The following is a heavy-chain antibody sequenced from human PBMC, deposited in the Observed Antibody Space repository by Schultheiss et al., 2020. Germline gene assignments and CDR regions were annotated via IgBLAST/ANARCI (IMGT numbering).Heavy chain of an antibody. CDR1: GFSFSGYW. CDR3: ARGSAAAPTCLGY. J-gene: IGHJ4*02. D-gene: IGHD6-13*01. CDR2: MKRDGSEK. Sequence: GGSLRLSGAASGFSFSGYWMSWVRQAPGKGLGWVANMKRDGSEKYYVDSVKGRFTISRDNAKNFLYLQMNSLRTEDAAVYYCARGSAAAPTCLGYWGQGTMVTVSS. V-gene: IGHV3-7*01.